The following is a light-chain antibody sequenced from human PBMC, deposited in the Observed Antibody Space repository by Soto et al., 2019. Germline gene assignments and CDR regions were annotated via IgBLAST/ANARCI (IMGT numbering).Light chain of an antibody. CDR2: DAS. CDR1: QSVNSNY. CDR3: QQYRT. Sequence: EIVLTQSPGTLSLSPGQRATLSCRASQSVNSNYLAWYQQKPGQAPRLLIFDASRRATGIPDRFSGSGSGTDFTLTINRLEPEDSAVYYCQQYRTFGQGTKVDIK. J-gene: IGKJ1*01. V-gene: IGKV3-20*01.